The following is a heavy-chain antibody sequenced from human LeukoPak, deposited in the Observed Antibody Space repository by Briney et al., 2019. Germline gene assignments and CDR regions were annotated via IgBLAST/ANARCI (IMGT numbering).Heavy chain of an antibody. CDR3: ARDWTMVRFDY. D-gene: IGHD3-10*01. CDR1: GGSISSSSYY. CDR2: IYYSGST. Sequence: SETLSLTCTVSGGSISSSSYYWGWIRQPPGKGLEWIGSIYYSGSTYYNPSLKSRVTISVDTSKNQFSLKLSSVTAADTAVYYCARDWTMVRFDYWGQGTLVTVSS. J-gene: IGHJ4*02. V-gene: IGHV4-39*02.